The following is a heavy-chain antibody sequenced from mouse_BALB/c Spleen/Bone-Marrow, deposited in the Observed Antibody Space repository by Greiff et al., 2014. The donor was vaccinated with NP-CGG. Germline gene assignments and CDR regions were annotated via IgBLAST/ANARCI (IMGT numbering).Heavy chain of an antibody. CDR1: GYTFTSYW. CDR3: ARRYFDV. Sequence: DLVKPGASVKLSCKASGYTFTSYWINWLKQRPGQGLEWIGRIAPGSGSTYYNEMFKGKATLTVDTSSSTAYIQLSSLSSEDSSVYFCARRYFDVWGAGTPVPFPS. V-gene: IGHV1S41*01. J-gene: IGHJ1*01. CDR2: IAPGSGST.